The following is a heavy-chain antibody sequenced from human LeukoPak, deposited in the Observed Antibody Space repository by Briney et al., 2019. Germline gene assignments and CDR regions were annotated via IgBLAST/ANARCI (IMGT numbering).Heavy chain of an antibody. V-gene: IGHV3-64*01. CDR3: ARRIAGSYPFDD. Sequence: GGSLRLSCAASGFTFPSYAMSWVRQAPGKGLEYVSAISNSGESTYYANSVKGRFTISRDNSKNTLFLQMANLRSEDMAVYFCARRIAGSYPFDDWGQGTLVTVSS. J-gene: IGHJ4*02. CDR2: ISNSGEST. D-gene: IGHD3-16*02. CDR1: GFTFPSYA.